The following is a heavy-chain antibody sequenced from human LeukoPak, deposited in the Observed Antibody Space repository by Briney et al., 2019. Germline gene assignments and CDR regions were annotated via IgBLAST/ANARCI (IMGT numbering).Heavy chain of an antibody. D-gene: IGHD6-13*01. J-gene: IGHJ4*02. CDR2: ISAYNGNT. Sequence: WASVKVSCKASGYTFTSYGISWVRQAPGQGLEWMGWISAYNGNTNYAQKLQGRVTMTTDTSTSTVYMELRSLRSDDTAVYYCAREEVAAAGTQFDYWGQGTLVTVSS. V-gene: IGHV1-18*01. CDR3: AREEVAAAGTQFDY. CDR1: GYTFTSYG.